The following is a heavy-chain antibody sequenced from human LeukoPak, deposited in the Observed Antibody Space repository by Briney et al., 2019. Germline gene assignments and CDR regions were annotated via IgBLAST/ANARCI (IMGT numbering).Heavy chain of an antibody. V-gene: IGHV1-46*01. J-gene: IGHJ4*02. CDR2: INPSGGST. CDR1: GYTFTSYY. D-gene: IGHD3-22*01. CDR3: AREDLTYDSSGYYYPTGVY. Sequence: ASVKVSCKASGYTFTSYYMHWVRQAPGQGLEWMGIINPSGGSTSYPQKFQGRVTMTRDTSTSTVYMELSSLRSEDTAVYYCAREDLTYDSSGYYYPTGVYWGQGTLVTVSS.